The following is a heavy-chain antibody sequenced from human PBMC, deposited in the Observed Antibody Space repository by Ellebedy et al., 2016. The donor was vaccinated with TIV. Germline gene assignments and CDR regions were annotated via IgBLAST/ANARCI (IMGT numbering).Heavy chain of an antibody. Sequence: GGSLRLSCAASGFSFRSYWMSWVRQVPGKGLEWVANIYQDGGVQYYVDSVKGRFTISRDNASKSLFLQMNSLRGEDTAVYYCARRGSYGDYAVQINSWFDRWGRGTLVTVSS. V-gene: IGHV3-7*01. CDR3: ARRGSYGDYAVQINSWFDR. D-gene: IGHD4-17*01. CDR1: GFSFRSYW. J-gene: IGHJ5*02. CDR2: IYQDGGVQ.